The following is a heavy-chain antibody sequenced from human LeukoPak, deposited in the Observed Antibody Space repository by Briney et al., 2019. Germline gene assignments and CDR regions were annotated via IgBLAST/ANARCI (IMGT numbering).Heavy chain of an antibody. CDR2: ISSGGSIK. J-gene: IGHJ4*02. Sequence: GGSLRLSCAASGFSFRTNEMNWVRQAPGKGPEWVSFISSGGSIKYYADSVKGRFTISRDNSKNTLYLQMNSLRAEDTAVYYCAKGGYCSGGSCYSASGFDYWGQGTLVTVSS. CDR3: AKGGYCSGGSCYSASGFDY. CDR1: GFSFRTNE. D-gene: IGHD2-15*01. V-gene: IGHV3-23*01.